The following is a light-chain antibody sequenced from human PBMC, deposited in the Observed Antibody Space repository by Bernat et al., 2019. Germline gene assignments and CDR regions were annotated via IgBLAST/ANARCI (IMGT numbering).Light chain of an antibody. CDR3: QQYDNLPIT. CDR2: DAS. Sequence: DIQMTQSPSSLSASVGDRVTITCQASQDISNYLNWYQQKPGKAPKLLIYDASNLETGVPSSFSGSGSGTDFTFTISSLQPEDIATYYCQQYDNLPITVGQGTRLEIK. V-gene: IGKV1-33*01. CDR1: QDISNY. J-gene: IGKJ5*01.